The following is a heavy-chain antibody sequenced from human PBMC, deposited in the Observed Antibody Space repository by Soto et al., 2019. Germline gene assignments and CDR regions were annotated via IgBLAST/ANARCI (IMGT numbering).Heavy chain of an antibody. J-gene: IGHJ3*02. D-gene: IGHD3-16*02. CDR2: ISAYNGNT. CDR3: ARVLYDYIWGSYRYGAFDI. V-gene: IGHV1-18*01. CDR1: GYTFTSYG. Sequence: GASVKVSCKASGYTFTSYGISWVRQAPGQGLEWMGWISAYNGNTNYAQKLQGRVTMTTDTSTSTAYMELRSLRSDDTAVYYCARVLYDYIWGSYRYGAFDIWGQGTMVT.